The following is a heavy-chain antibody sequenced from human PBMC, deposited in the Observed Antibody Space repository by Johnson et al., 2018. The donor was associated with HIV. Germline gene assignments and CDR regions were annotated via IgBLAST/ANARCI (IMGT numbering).Heavy chain of an antibody. CDR1: GFTFSTYG. CDR3: AKDQSWIGTGHDTFDI. D-gene: IGHD1-1*01. CDR2: VSAGGDNT. V-gene: IGHV3-NL1*01. J-gene: IGHJ3*02. Sequence: QVPLVESGGGVVQPGRSLRLSCAASGFTFSTYGMHWVRQAPGKGLAWVSAVSAGGDNTYYADSVKGRFTISRDNSKNTLYLQMSSLGAEDTAVYYCAKDQSWIGTGHDTFDIWGQGTMVTVSS.